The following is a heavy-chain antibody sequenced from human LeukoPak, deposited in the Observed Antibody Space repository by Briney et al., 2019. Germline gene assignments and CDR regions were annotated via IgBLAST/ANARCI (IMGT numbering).Heavy chain of an antibody. Sequence: GSLRLSCAASGFTFSSYDMHWVRQATGKGLEWVSGIGTAGDIYYPGSVKGRFTISRENAKKSLYLQMNSLRAGDTAVYYCARGSGYDILTGYHTPRFDYWGQGTLVTVSS. CDR1: GFTFSSYD. J-gene: IGHJ4*02. CDR2: IGTAGDI. V-gene: IGHV3-13*01. CDR3: ARGSGYDILTGYHTPRFDY. D-gene: IGHD3-9*01.